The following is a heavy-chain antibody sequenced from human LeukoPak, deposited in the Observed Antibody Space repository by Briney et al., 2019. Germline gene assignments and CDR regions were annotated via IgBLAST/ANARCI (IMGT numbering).Heavy chain of an antibody. CDR1: GYAFNVYY. J-gene: IGHJ4*02. V-gene: IGHV1-2*02. CDR2: IHPDSGAT. D-gene: IGHD1-7*01. CDR3: VRENWHYDY. Sequence: ASVNVSCKASGYAFNVYYIHWVRQAPGQGLEWMGWIHPDSGATNYAQKFQGRVTLTRDTSITTLYMDLSSLRSDDTAIYYCVRENWHYDYWGQGTQATVSS.